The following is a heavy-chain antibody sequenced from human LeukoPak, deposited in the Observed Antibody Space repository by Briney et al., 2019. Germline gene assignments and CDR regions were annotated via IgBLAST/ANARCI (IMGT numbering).Heavy chain of an antibody. CDR3: ARGISGVVVVAAAGNYYYYYMDV. D-gene: IGHD2-15*01. V-gene: IGHV1-8*03. CDR2: MNPNSGKT. Sequence: GASVKVSCKASGYTFTSYDINWVRQATGEGLEWMGWMNPNSGKTGYAQKFQGRVTITRNTSISKAYMELSSLRSEDTAVYYCARGISGVVVVAAAGNYYYYYMDVWGKGTTVTVSS. CDR1: GYTFTSYD. J-gene: IGHJ6*03.